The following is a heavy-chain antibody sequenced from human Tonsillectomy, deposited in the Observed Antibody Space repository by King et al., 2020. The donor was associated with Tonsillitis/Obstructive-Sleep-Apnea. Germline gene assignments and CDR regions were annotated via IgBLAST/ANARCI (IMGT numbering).Heavy chain of an antibody. CDR3: AREGRGTLIDY. CDR1: GFTFSSYG. CDR2: IWYDGSNK. Sequence: VQLVESGGGVVQPGRSLRLSCAASGFTFSSYGMHWVRQAPGKGLEWVAVIWYDGSNKYYADSVKGRFTISRDNSKNTLYLQMNSLRAEDTAVYYCAREGRGTLIDYWGQGTLVTVSS. D-gene: IGHD3-10*01. V-gene: IGHV3-33*01. J-gene: IGHJ4*02.